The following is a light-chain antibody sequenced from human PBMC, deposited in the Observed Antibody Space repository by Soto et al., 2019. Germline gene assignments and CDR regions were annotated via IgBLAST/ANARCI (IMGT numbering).Light chain of an antibody. CDR2: GAS. Sequence: EIVLPQSPATLSLSPGERATLSCRASQSVSSNLAWYQQNPGQAPRLLISGASSRATGIPDRFTGSGSETSFTLTISRLEPEDFALYYCQHYQSGHPITVGQGTRLEIK. J-gene: IGKJ5*01. CDR3: QHYQSGHPIT. V-gene: IGKV3-20*01. CDR1: QSVSSN.